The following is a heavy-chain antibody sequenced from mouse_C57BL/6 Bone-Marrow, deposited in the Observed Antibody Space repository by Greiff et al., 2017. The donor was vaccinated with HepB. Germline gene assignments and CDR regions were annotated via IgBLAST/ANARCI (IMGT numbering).Heavy chain of an antibody. CDR1: GFTFSSYA. CDR2: ISDGGSYT. V-gene: IGHV5-4*01. Sequence: EVHLVESGGGLVKPGGSLKLSCAASGFTFSSYAMSWVRQTPEKRLEWVATISDGGSYTYYPDNVKGRFTNSRDNAKNNLYLQMSHLKSEDTAMYYCARGGFAYWGQGTLVTVSA. J-gene: IGHJ3*01. CDR3: ARGGFAY.